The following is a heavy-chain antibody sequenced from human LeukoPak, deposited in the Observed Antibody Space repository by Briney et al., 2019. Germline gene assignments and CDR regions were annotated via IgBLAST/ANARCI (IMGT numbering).Heavy chain of an antibody. CDR3: AKSGSGWYHDAFDI. Sequence: GGSLRLSCAASGFTFSSYAMHGVRQAPGKGLEWVAVISYDGSNKYYADSVKGRFTISRDNSKNTLYLQMNSLRAEDTAVYYCAKSGSGWYHDAFDIWAKGQWSPSLQ. CDR1: GFTFSSYA. V-gene: IGHV3-30-3*02. J-gene: IGHJ3*02. D-gene: IGHD6-19*01. CDR2: ISYDGSNK.